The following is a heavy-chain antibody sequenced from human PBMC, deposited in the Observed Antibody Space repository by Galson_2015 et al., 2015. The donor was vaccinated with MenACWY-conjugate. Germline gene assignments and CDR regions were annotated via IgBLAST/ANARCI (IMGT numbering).Heavy chain of an antibody. CDR1: GYTLTEIS. CDR3: ATPLWVGELSGGRTFDY. J-gene: IGHJ4*02. D-gene: IGHD3-10*01. V-gene: IGHV1-24*01. CDR2: FDTDHSNI. Sequence: SVKVSCKVSGYTLTEISIHWVRQAPGKGLEWMGGFDTDHSNIKYAQKFQGRVTMTEDTSTDTAYMELSSLRSEDTAVYYCATPLWVGELSGGRTFDYWGRGTLVTVSS.